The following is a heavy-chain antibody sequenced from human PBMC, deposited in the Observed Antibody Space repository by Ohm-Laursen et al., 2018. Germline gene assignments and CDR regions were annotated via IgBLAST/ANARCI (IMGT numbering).Heavy chain of an antibody. CDR2: ISYDGSNK. Sequence: SLRLSCAAPGFTFSSYGMHWVRQAPGKGLEWVAVISYDGSNKYYADSVKGRFTISRDNSKKTLYLQMNSLRAEDTAVYYCARDLGRPRYYDFWSGYSDYYYGMDVWGQGTTVTVSS. V-gene: IGHV3-30*03. D-gene: IGHD3-3*01. J-gene: IGHJ6*02. CDR3: ARDLGRPRYYDFWSGYSDYYYGMDV. CDR1: GFTFSSYG.